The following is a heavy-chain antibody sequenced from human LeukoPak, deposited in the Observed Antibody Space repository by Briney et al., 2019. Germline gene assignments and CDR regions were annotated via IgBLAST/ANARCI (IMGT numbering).Heavy chain of an antibody. CDR3: ARDAEHCSSTSCYRGYFDY. Sequence: ASVKVSCKASGGTFSSYAISWVRQAPGQGLEWMGGIIPIFGTANYAQKFQGRVTITTDESTSTAYMELSSLRSEDTAAYYCARDAEHCSSTSCYRGYFDYWGQGTLVTVSS. CDR2: IIPIFGTA. J-gene: IGHJ4*02. D-gene: IGHD2-2*02. V-gene: IGHV1-69*05. CDR1: GGTFSSYA.